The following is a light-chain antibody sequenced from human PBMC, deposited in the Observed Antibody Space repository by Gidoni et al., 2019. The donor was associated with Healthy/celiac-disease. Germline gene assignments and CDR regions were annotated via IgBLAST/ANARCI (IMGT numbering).Light chain of an antibody. CDR2: GAS. Sequence: EIVLTQSPGTLYLSPGERATLSCRHSQSVSSSYLAWYQQKPGQAPRLLIYGASSRATGIPDRFSGSGSVTEFTLTISRLEPEDFAVYYCQQYGSSPWTFGQGTKVEIK. CDR1: QSVSSSY. CDR3: QQYGSSPWT. J-gene: IGKJ1*01. V-gene: IGKV3-20*01.